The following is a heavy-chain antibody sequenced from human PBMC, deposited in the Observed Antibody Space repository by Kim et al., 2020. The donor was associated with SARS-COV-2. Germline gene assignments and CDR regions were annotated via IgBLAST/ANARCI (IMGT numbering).Heavy chain of an antibody. D-gene: IGHD2-15*01. V-gene: IGHV4-34*01. J-gene: IGHJ5*02. CDR3: ARGGGYCSGGSCYFFAGNWFDP. CDR2: INHSGST. Sequence: SETLSLTCAVYGGSFSGYYWSWIRQPPGKGLEWIGEINHSGSTNYNPSLKSRVTISVNTSKNQFSLKLSSVTAADTAVYYCARGGGYCSGGSCYFFAGNWFDPWGQGTLVTVSS. CDR1: GGSFSGYY.